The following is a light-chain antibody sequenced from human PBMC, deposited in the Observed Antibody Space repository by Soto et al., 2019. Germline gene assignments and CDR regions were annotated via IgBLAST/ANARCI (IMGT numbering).Light chain of an antibody. CDR3: QQYYKWLPFT. J-gene: IGKJ3*01. CDR2: NAA. Sequence: EIVMTQSPATLSVSPGERATLSCRASQRIDTSLDWYQQRPGQAPRLLLYNAATRATGIPARFSGRGFGTEFTLTISSLQSEDFPLYYCQQYYKWLPFTFGPGTKVDI. V-gene: IGKV3-15*01. CDR1: QRIDTS.